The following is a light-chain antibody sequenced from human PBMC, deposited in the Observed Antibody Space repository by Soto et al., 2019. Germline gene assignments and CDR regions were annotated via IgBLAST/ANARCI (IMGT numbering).Light chain of an antibody. CDR3: QQYGSSPPGVT. CDR1: QSVSSSY. CDR2: GAS. V-gene: IGKV3-20*01. J-gene: IGKJ3*01. Sequence: EIVLTQSPGTLSLSPGERATLSCRASQSVSSSYLAWYQQKPGQAPRLLIYGASSRATGIPDRFSGSGSGTDFTFTISRLEPEDCAVYYCQQYGSSPPGVTFGPGTKVDIK.